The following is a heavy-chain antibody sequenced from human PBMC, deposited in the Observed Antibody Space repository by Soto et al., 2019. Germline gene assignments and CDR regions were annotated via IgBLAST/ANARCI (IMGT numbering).Heavy chain of an antibody. J-gene: IGHJ5*02. CDR3: ATYSSSWGWFDP. Sequence: SETLSLTCTVSCGSISSSSYYWGWIRQPPGKGLEWIGNIYYSGSTYYTPSLKSRVTISVDTSKNQFSLKLSSVPATDTAVYYCATYSSSWGWFDPWGQGTLVTVSP. V-gene: IGHV4-39*01. D-gene: IGHD6-13*01. CDR1: CGSISSSSYY. CDR2: IYYSGST.